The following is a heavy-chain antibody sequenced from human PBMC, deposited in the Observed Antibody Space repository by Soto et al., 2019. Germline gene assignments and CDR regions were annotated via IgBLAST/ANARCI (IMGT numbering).Heavy chain of an antibody. CDR3: VRQGIDYLHGLVDV. CDR2: VYYTGDT. D-gene: IGHD4-17*01. Sequence: QVQLQQSGPRLVKPSETLSLTCTVSSGPDRSHNWGWIRQPPGRGLEWIGYVYYTGDTAYNPSLRGRVTISADTSTNAISLTLNSVTAADTAVYYCVRQGIDYLHGLVDVWGQATPVSVSS. V-gene: IGHV4-59*08. J-gene: IGHJ6*02. CDR1: SGPDRSHN.